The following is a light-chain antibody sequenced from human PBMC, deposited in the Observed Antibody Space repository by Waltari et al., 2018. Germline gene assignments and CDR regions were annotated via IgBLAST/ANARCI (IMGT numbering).Light chain of an antibody. CDR1: SSDVGGYNY. V-gene: IGLV2-14*03. CDR2: DVS. CDR3: ISYTSSSTWV. J-gene: IGLJ3*02. Sequence: QSALTQPASVSGSPGQSITISCTGTSSDVGGYNYVSWYQQHPGKAPKLIIYDVSNRPSGGSNRFSGSRSGNTAYLTISGLQTEDEADYYGISYTSSSTWVFGGGTKLTVL.